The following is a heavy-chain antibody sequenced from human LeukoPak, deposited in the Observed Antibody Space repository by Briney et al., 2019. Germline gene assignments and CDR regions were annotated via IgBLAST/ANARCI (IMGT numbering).Heavy chain of an antibody. V-gene: IGHV1-2*02. D-gene: IGHD3-10*01. CDR3: VRGVNYYGSGSYHFDY. Sequence: ASVTVSCKASGSTFTGYYIHWVRQAPGQGLEWMGRINPNSGGTNYAQKFQGRVTMTRDTSISTAYMELSRLRSDDTAVYYCVRGVNYYGSGSYHFDYWGQGTLVTVSS. CDR2: INPNSGGT. J-gene: IGHJ4*02. CDR1: GSTFTGYY.